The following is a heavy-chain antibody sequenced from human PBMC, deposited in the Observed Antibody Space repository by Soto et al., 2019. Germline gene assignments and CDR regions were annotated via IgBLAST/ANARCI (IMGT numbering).Heavy chain of an antibody. J-gene: IGHJ4*02. Sequence: GGSLRLSCAASGFTFSSYAMHWVRQAPGKGLEWVAVISYDGSNKYYADSVKGRFTISRDNSKNTLYLQMNSLRAEDTAVYYCEPRQWLVHAVDYWGQGTLVTVSS. CDR2: ISYDGSNK. D-gene: IGHD6-19*01. CDR3: EPRQWLVHAVDY. CDR1: GFTFSSYA. V-gene: IGHV3-30-3*01.